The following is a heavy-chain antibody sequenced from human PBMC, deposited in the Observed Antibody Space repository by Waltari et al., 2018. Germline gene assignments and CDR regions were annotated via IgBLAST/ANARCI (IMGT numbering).Heavy chain of an antibody. CDR2: ISGSSSRI. Sequence: EVQLLESGGGLVHPGGSLTLSFAVSGFAFSSYPMSWVRQAPGKGLEWVSTISGSSSRIHYADSVKGRLTISRDNSKNTLFLQMNSLRPEDTAVYFCAKDRVGYFDLLVRAFDFWGPGTMVIVSS. V-gene: IGHV3-23*01. CDR3: AKDRVGYFDLLVRAFDF. D-gene: IGHD3-9*01. J-gene: IGHJ3*01. CDR1: GFAFSSYP.